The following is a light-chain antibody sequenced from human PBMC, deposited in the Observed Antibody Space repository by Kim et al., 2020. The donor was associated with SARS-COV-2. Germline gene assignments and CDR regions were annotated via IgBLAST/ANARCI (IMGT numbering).Light chain of an antibody. Sequence: SYELTQPPSVSVSPGQTASITCSGDKLGDKYACWYQQKPGQSPVPVIYQDSKRPSGIPERFSGSNSGNTATLTISGTQAMDEADYYCQAWDSSTWVFGGGTKVTVL. J-gene: IGLJ2*01. CDR2: QDS. V-gene: IGLV3-1*01. CDR3: QAWDSSTWV. CDR1: KLGDKY.